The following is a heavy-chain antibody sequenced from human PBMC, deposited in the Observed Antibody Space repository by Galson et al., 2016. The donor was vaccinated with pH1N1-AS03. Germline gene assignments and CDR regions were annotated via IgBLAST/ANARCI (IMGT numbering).Heavy chain of an antibody. CDR2: IKPDGSEK. Sequence: SLRLSCAVSGFTFSTYWMSWVRQAPGKGLEWVANIKPDGSEKYYVDSVKGRFTISRDNAKNSPYLQMNSLRAEDTAVYYCFEINNGGGQGTLVTVSS. D-gene: IGHD2-8*01. CDR3: FEINNG. CDR1: GFTFSTYW. J-gene: IGHJ4*02. V-gene: IGHV3-7*01.